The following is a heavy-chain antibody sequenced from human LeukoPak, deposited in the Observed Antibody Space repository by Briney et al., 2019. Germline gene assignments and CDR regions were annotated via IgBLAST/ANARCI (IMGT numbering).Heavy chain of an antibody. J-gene: IGHJ4*02. CDR2: IYYSGST. Sequence: SETLSLTCTVSGGSISSYYWSWIRQPPGKGLEWIGYIYYSGSTNYNPSLKSRVTISVDTSKNQFSLKLSSVAAADTAVYYCARALYYYDSSGYYYVDYFDYWGQGTLVTVSS. D-gene: IGHD3-22*01. CDR1: GGSISSYY. CDR3: ARALYYYDSSGYYYVDYFDY. V-gene: IGHV4-59*01.